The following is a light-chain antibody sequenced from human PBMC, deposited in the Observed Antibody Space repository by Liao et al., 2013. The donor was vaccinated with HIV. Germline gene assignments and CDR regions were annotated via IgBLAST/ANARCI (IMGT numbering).Light chain of an antibody. Sequence: SYELTQPPSVSVAPGKTARITCGGNNIGSKSVHWYLQKPGQAPVVVIYYDSDRPSGIPERFSGSKSGNTATLTISRVEAGDEADYYCQTWDSDTDSDHLVFGGGTKLTVL. CDR1: NIGSKS. CDR2: YDS. V-gene: IGLV3-21*01. J-gene: IGLJ2*01. CDR3: QTWDSDTDSDHLV.